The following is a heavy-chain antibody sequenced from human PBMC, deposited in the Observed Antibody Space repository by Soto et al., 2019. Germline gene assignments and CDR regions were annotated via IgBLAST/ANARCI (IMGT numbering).Heavy chain of an antibody. D-gene: IGHD3-3*01. CDR2: IWYDGSNK. Sequence: GGSLRLSCAASGFTFSSYGMHWVRQAPGKGLEWVAVIWYDGSNKYYADSVKGRFTISRDNSKNTLYLQMNSLRAEDTAVYYCARVSGGFLEWLSPPDYWGQGTLVTVSS. CDR1: GFTFSSYG. V-gene: IGHV3-33*01. J-gene: IGHJ4*02. CDR3: ARVSGGFLEWLSPPDY.